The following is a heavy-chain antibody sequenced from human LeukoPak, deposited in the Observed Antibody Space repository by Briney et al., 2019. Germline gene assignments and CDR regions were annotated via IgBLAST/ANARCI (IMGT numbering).Heavy chain of an antibody. CDR3: ARVYGSGSYPPYYYYGIDV. J-gene: IGHJ6*02. CDR1: GGSISSSSYY. CDR2: IYYSGST. Sequence: SETLSLTCTVSGGSISSSSYYWGWIRQPPGKGLEWIGSIYYSGSTYYNPSLKSRVTISVDTSKNQFSLKLSSVTAADSAVYYCARVYGSGSYPPYYYYGIDVWGQGTTVIVSS. V-gene: IGHV4-39*01. D-gene: IGHD3-10*01.